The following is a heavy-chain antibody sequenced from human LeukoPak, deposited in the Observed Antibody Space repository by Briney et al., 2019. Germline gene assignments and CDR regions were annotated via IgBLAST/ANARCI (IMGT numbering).Heavy chain of an antibody. D-gene: IGHD6-13*01. CDR1: GGSFSGYY. V-gene: IGHV4-34*01. Sequence: NSSETLSLTCAVYGGSFSGYYWSWIRQPPGKGLEWIGEINHSGSTNYNPSLKSRVTISVDTSKNQFSLKLSSVTAADTAVYYCARGRKRGAAADPVFDYWGQGTLVTVSS. CDR3: ARGRKRGAAADPVFDY. CDR2: INHSGST. J-gene: IGHJ4*02.